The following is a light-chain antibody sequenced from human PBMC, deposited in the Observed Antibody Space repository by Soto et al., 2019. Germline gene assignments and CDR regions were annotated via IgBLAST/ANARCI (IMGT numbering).Light chain of an antibody. Sequence: QSVLTQPPSVSGTPGQSVTISCSGSSSSVGTIFVYWYQQIPGTAPKLLIFRNNQRPSGVPDRFSGSKSGTSASLAISGLRSEDEADYYCSSYAGRTLYVFGTGTKLTVL. J-gene: IGLJ1*01. CDR3: SSYAGRTLYV. V-gene: IGLV1-47*01. CDR1: SSSVGTIF. CDR2: RNN.